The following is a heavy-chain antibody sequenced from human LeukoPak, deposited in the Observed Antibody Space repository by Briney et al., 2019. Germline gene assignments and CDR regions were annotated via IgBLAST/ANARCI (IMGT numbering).Heavy chain of an antibody. CDR3: AKDRSAFDY. Sequence: PGGSLRLSCAASGFTFSSYGMHWVRQAPGKGLEGVAVISYDGSNKYYADSVKGRFTISRDNSKNTLYLQMNSLRAEDTAVYYCAKDRSAFDYWGQGTLVTVSS. J-gene: IGHJ4*02. CDR2: ISYDGSNK. V-gene: IGHV3-30*18. CDR1: GFTFSSYG. D-gene: IGHD6-25*01.